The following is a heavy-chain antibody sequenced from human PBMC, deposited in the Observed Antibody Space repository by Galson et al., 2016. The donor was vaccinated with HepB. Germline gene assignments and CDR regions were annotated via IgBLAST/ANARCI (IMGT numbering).Heavy chain of an antibody. V-gene: IGHV3-30*18. CDR2: ISYDGSSE. CDR1: GFTFNTYA. CDR3: AKDRSSAAIWGYMLDS. J-gene: IGHJ5*01. D-gene: IGHD2-2*01. Sequence: SLRLSCAASGFTFNTYAMHWARQSPGKGLEWIAVISYDGSSEFYADSVKGRVTVSRDNAKNTVYLQMHSLRAEDTAVYYCAKDRSSAAIWGYMLDSWGQERWSPSPQ.